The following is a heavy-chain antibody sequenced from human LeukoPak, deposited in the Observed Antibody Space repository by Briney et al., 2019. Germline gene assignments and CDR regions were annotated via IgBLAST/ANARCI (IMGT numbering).Heavy chain of an antibody. D-gene: IGHD6-19*01. CDR2: ISGSGSTI. V-gene: IGHV3-48*03. J-gene: IGHJ4*02. CDR3: ARGRGLGELAVASFDS. Sequence: GSLRLSCAASGFTFSSYEMNWVRQAPGKGLDWVSYISGSGSTIYYADSVKGRFTISRDNAKNMLYLQMNSLRAEDTAVYYCARGRGLGELAVASFDSWGQGILVTVSS. CDR1: GFTFSSYE.